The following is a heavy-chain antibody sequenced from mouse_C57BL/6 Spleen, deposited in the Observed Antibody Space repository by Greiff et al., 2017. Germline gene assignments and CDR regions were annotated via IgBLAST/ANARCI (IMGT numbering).Heavy chain of an antibody. CDR1: GYTFTDYE. D-gene: IGHD2-5*01. CDR2: IDPETGGT. J-gene: IGHJ4*01. Sequence: VKLVESGAELVRPGASVTLSCKASGYTFTDYEMHWVKQTPVHGLEWIGAIDPETGGTAYNQKFKGKAILTADKSSSTAYMELRSLTSEDSAVYYCTREGYSNYDAMDYWGQGTSVTVSS. CDR3: TREGYSNYDAMDY. V-gene: IGHV1-15*01.